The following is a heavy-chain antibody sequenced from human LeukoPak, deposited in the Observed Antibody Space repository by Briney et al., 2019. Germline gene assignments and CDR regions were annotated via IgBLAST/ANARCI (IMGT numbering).Heavy chain of an antibody. D-gene: IGHD3-9*01. V-gene: IGHV4-4*07. CDR2: IYTSGSA. Sequence: PSETLSLTCTVSGGSISSYYWSWMRQPARKGLEWIGRIYTSGSANYNPSLKSRVTMSVDTSKNQFSLKLSSVTAADTAVYYCARDFGLRYFDWLSVDYYYYYGMDVWGQGTTVTVSS. J-gene: IGHJ6*02. CDR3: ARDFGLRYFDWLSVDYYYYYGMDV. CDR1: GGSISSYY.